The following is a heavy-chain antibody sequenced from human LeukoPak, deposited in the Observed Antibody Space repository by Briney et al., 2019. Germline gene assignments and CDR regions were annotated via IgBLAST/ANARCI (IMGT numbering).Heavy chain of an antibody. J-gene: IGHJ4*02. CDR2: ISSSSSYI. CDR3: ARDPLSLYYFDY. Sequence: GGSLRLSCAASGFTFSSYSMNWVRQAPGKGLEWVSSISSSSSYIYYADSVKGRFTISRDNAKNSLYLQMNSLRAEDTAVYYCARDPLSLYYFDYWGQGTLVTVSS. V-gene: IGHV3-21*01. D-gene: IGHD3-16*02. CDR1: GFTFSSYS.